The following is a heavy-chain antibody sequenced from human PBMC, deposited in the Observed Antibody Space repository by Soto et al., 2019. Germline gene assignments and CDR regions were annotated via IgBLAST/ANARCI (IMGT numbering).Heavy chain of an antibody. V-gene: IGHV4-39*01. CDR3: ARPLSGGGTYYY. CDR2: IYYTGST. J-gene: IGHJ4*02. D-gene: IGHD1-26*01. CDR1: GGSISSSTYY. Sequence: SETLSLTCTVSGGSISSSTYYWGLIRQPPGKGLEWIGSIYYTGSTYYNPSLKGRLTISVDTSKNQFSLRLTSVIASDTAVYYCARPLSGGGTYYYSGPGTLVTVSS.